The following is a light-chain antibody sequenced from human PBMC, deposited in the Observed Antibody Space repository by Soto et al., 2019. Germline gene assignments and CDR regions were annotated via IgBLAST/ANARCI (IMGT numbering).Light chain of an antibody. Sequence: QPVLTQSSSASGSLGSSVNLACTLSSGHSSNIIAWHQQQPGKAPRYLMKLEGSGSCNKGSGVPDRFSGSSSGADRYLTISNLQSEDEADYYCETWDNNTRVSGGGTKLTVL. CDR3: ETWDNNTRV. V-gene: IGLV4-60*03. J-gene: IGLJ3*02. CDR2: LEGSGSC. CDR1: SGHSSNI.